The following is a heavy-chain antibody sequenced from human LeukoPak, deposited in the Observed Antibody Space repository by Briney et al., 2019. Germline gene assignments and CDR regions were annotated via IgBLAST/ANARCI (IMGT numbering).Heavy chain of an antibody. J-gene: IGHJ4*02. Sequence: SETLSLTCAVYGGSFNGYYWSWIRQPPGRGLEWIGEINHSGSTNYSPSLKSRVTLSVDTSKNQFSLRLSSVTAADTAVYYCARGLRFGGGFDSWGQGTLLTVSS. D-gene: IGHD3-16*01. V-gene: IGHV4-34*01. CDR3: ARGLRFGGGFDS. CDR1: GGSFNGYY. CDR2: INHSGST.